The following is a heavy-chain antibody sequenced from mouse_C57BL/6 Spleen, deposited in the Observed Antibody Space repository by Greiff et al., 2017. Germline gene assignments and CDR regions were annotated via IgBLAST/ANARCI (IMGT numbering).Heavy chain of an antibody. CDR1: GYSITSGYY. D-gene: IGHD2-5*01. CDR2: ISYDGSN. J-gene: IGHJ4*01. CDR3: ARENYSNYVYYAMDY. Sequence: DVQLQESGPGLVKPSQSLSLTCSVTGYSITSGYYWNWIRQFPGNKLEWMGYISYDGSNNYNPSLKNRISITRDTSKNQFFLKLNSVTTEDTATYYCARENYSNYVYYAMDYWGQGTSVTVSS. V-gene: IGHV3-6*01.